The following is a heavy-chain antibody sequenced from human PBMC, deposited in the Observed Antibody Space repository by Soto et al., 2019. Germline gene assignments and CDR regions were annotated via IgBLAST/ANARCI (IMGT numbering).Heavy chain of an antibody. CDR2: ISYDGHNK. CDR3: AKDLQAYGDYNYYYYGMDV. Sequence: QVQLVESGGGVVQPGGSLRLSCTASGFTFTTFGIHWVRQAPGKGLEWVALISYDGHNKYYSDSVKGRFTISRDNYKNTLSLQMNSLGAEDTAVYYCAKDLQAYGDYNYYYYGMDVWGLGTTVSVSS. D-gene: IGHD4-17*01. CDR1: GFTFTTFG. V-gene: IGHV3-30*18. J-gene: IGHJ6*02.